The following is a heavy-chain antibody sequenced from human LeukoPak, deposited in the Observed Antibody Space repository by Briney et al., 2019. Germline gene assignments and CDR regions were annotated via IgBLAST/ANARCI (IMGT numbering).Heavy chain of an antibody. Sequence: PGGSLRLSCAASGFTFSSYAMHWVRQAPGKGLEWVAVISYDGSNKYYADSVKGRFTISRDNSKNTLYLQMNSLRAEDTAVYYCAKDRESGSYANLDYWGQGTLVTVSS. CDR1: GFTFSSYA. V-gene: IGHV3-30-3*01. CDR2: ISYDGSNK. D-gene: IGHD1-26*01. CDR3: AKDRESGSYANLDY. J-gene: IGHJ4*02.